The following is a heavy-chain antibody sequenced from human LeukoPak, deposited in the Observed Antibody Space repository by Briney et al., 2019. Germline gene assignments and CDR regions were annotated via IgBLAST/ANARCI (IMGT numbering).Heavy chain of an antibody. CDR3: ARGSSWWLRFLQHVYYFDY. CDR1: GYTFTSYY. J-gene: IGHJ4*02. CDR2: INPSGGST. D-gene: IGHD5-12*01. Sequence: ASVKVSCKASGYTFTSYYMHWVRQAPGQGLEWMGIINPSGGSTSYAQKFQGRVTMTRDTSTSTVYMELSSLRSEDTAVYYCARGSSWWLRFLQHVYYFDYWGQGTLVTVSS. V-gene: IGHV1-46*01.